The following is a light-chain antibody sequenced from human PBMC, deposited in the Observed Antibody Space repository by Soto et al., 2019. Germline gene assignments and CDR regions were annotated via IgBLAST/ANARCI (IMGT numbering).Light chain of an antibody. CDR2: DAS. J-gene: IGKJ1*01. V-gene: IGKV1-5*01. CDR3: QQYNSYPWT. CDR1: QSISGY. Sequence: DIQMTQSPSTLSASVGDRVTITCRSSQSISGYLAWYQQKPGTAPKLLIYDASSLESGVPSRFSGSASGTEFTRTISSLQADHFATYYCQQYNSYPWTVGQGTKVDSK.